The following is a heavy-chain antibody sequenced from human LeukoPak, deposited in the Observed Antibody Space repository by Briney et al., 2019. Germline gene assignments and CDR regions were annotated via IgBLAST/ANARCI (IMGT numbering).Heavy chain of an antibody. CDR3: ARAFALGGAMVTSYWFDP. J-gene: IGHJ5*02. D-gene: IGHD5-18*01. V-gene: IGHV1-2*02. CDR1: GGTFSTYA. CDR2: INPNSGGT. Sequence: ASVKVSCKASGGTFSTYAIGWVRQAPGQGLEWMGWINPNSGGTNYAQKFQGRVTMTRDTSISTAYMELSRLRSDDTAVYYCARAFALGGAMVTSYWFDPWGQGTLVTVSS.